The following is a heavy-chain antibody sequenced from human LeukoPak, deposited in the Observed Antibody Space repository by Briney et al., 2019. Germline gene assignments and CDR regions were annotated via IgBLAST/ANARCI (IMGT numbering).Heavy chain of an antibody. CDR1: GYTLTELS. V-gene: IGHV1-24*01. J-gene: IGHJ4*02. CDR2: FDPEDGET. CDR3: ATDHYDILTGYYLFDY. Sequence: ASVTVSCKVSGYTLTELSMHWVRQAPGKGLEWMGGFDPEDGETIYAQKFQGRVTMTEDTSTDTAYMELSSLRSEDTAVYYCATDHYDILTGYYLFDYWGQGTLVTVSS. D-gene: IGHD3-9*01.